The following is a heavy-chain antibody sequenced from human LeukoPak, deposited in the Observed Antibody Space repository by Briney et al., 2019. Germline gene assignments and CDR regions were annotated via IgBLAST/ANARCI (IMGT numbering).Heavy chain of an antibody. D-gene: IGHD6-13*01. V-gene: IGHV4-61*02. CDR3: ARASSRYAFDI. J-gene: IGHJ3*02. CDR2: IYTSGST. CDR1: GGSISSGSYY. Sequence: SQTQSLTCTVSGGSISSGSYYWSWIRQPAGKGLEWIGRIYTSGSTNYNPSLKSRVTISVDTSKNQFSLKLSSVTAADTAVYYCARASSRYAFDIWGQGTMVTVSS.